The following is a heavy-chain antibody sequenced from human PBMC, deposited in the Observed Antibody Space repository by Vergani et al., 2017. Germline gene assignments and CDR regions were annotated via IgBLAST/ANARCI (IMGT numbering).Heavy chain of an antibody. Sequence: EVQLVESGGGLIQPGGSLRLSCAASGFTVSSNYMSWVRQAPGKGLEWVSVIYSGGSTYYADSVKGRFTISRDNSKNTLYLQMNSLRAEDTAVYYCARASGGVSSPYSNKSYYYYYMDVWGKGTTVTVSS. D-gene: IGHD2-15*01. J-gene: IGHJ6*03. CDR2: IYSGGST. CDR1: GFTVSSNY. V-gene: IGHV3-53*01. CDR3: ARASGGVSSPYSNKSYYYYYMDV.